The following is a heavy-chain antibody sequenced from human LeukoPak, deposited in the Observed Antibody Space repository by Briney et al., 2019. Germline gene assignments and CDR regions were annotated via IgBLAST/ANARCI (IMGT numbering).Heavy chain of an antibody. Sequence: GRSLRLSCETSGFTFSSYGMHWVRQAPGKGLEWVAVISYDGSNKYYADSVKGRFTISRDNSKNTLYLQMNSLRAEDTAVYYCAKPAYCSGGSCYSYNWFDPWGQGTLVTVSS. D-gene: IGHD2-15*01. CDR1: GFTFSSYG. CDR2: ISYDGSNK. J-gene: IGHJ5*02. CDR3: AKPAYCSGGSCYSYNWFDP. V-gene: IGHV3-30*18.